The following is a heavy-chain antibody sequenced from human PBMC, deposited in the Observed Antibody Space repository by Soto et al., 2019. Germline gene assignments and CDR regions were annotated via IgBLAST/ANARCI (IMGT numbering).Heavy chain of an antibody. D-gene: IGHD3-10*01. J-gene: IGHJ6*02. CDR2: ISNTGTT. Sequence: PSETLSLTCTVSGGSITDYYWSWIRQPPGKGLEWIGYISNTGTTEYNPSLKSRLTMSLDTSNNQFSLQLTSVTAADTAVYYCARGPYDLILWFGEWTQVRYGMDVWGQGTTVTVSS. CDR3: ARGPYDLILWFGEWTQVRYGMDV. CDR1: GGSITDYY. V-gene: IGHV4-59*01.